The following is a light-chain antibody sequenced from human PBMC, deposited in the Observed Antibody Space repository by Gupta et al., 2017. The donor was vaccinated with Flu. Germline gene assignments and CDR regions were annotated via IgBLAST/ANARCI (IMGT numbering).Light chain of an antibody. CDR2: SNE. V-gene: IGLV1-44*01. CDR1: SSNIGTYT. J-gene: IGLJ3*02. CDR3: AAWDDSLNGAV. Sequence: QSVLTQPPSASGTPGQRVIISCSGSSSNIGTYTVNWYQHLPGTAPKLLIYSNEQRPSGVPDRFSGSKSGTSASLAISGLQSGDEADYYCAAWDDSLNGAVFGGGTKLTVL.